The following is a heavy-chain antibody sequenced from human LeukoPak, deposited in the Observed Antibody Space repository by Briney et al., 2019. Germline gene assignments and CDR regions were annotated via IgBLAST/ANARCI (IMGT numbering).Heavy chain of an antibody. Sequence: GGSLRLSCAASGFTFSSYWMQWVRQAPGKGLVWVSRINSDGSSTSYADSVKGRFTISRDNAKNTLYLQMNSLRAEDTAVYYCARGGGYSYGFFDYWGQGTLVTVSS. CDR1: GFTFSSYW. D-gene: IGHD5-18*01. J-gene: IGHJ4*02. CDR3: ARGGGYSYGFFDY. CDR2: INSDGSST. V-gene: IGHV3-74*01.